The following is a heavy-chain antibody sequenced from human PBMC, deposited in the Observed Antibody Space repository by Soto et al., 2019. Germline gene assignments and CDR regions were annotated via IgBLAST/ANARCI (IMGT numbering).Heavy chain of an antibody. D-gene: IGHD2-2*01. V-gene: IGHV1-18*01. CDR1: GYTFTSYG. CDR3: ARDRRYCSSTSCYGQQGY. CDR2: ISAYNGNT. Sequence: ASVKVSCKASGYTFTSYGISWVRQAPGQGLEWMGWISAYNGNTNYAQKLQGRVTMTTDTSTSTAYMELRSLRSDDTAVYYCARDRRYCSSTSCYGQQGYWGQGTLVTVSS. J-gene: IGHJ4*02.